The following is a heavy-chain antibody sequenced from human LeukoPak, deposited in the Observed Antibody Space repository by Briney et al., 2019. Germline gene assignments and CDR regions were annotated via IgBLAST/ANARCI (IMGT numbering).Heavy chain of an antibody. CDR1: GFTFDDYD. Sequence: PGGSLRLSCAASGFTFDDYDISWVRQAPGKGLEWVSHINWNGGNTAYADSVKGRFTISRDNAKNLLYLQMNSLRAEDTAVYYCARGPIPDYWGQGTLVTVSS. D-gene: IGHD2-2*02. J-gene: IGHJ4*02. V-gene: IGHV3-20*04. CDR3: ARGPIPDY. CDR2: INWNGGNT.